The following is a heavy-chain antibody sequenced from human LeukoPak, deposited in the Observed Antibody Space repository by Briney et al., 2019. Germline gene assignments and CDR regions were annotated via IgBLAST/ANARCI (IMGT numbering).Heavy chain of an antibody. Sequence: ASVKVSCKASGGTFSSYAISWVRQAPGQGLEWMGRIIPIFGTANYAQKFQGRVTITTDGSTSTAYMELSSLRSEDTAVYYCARGGYYDSSGLNWFDPWGQGTLVTVSS. J-gene: IGHJ5*02. D-gene: IGHD3-22*01. CDR2: IIPIFGTA. CDR3: ARGGYYDSSGLNWFDP. CDR1: GGTFSSYA. V-gene: IGHV1-69*05.